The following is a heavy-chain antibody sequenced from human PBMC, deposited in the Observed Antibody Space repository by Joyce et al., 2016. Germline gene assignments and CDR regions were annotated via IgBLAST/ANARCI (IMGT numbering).Heavy chain of an antibody. J-gene: IGHJ4*02. D-gene: IGHD2-15*01. CDR2: ISRSGDLI. CDR1: GLIFSSKE. CDR3: ASPSSAV. Sequence: EVQLVESGGGLVQPGGSLILSCAASGLIFSSKERNWVRQAPGKGLEWIAYISRSGDLIHYADSVRGRFTISRDNAGSSLYLQMESLRAEDTAMYYCASPSSAVWGQGSLVTVSS. V-gene: IGHV3-48*03.